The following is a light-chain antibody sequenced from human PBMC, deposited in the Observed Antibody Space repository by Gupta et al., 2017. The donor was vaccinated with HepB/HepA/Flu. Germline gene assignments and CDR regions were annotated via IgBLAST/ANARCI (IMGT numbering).Light chain of an antibody. CDR1: SGHSDYA. Sequence: QLLLTQSPSSSASLGASGRLTCTLSSGHSDYAIAWHQQQPERGPRFLMKLTRDSTNIKGDRIPDRFSGSSSGPERYLTSSSLQSEDEADYYWQAWGTGIRVFGGGTKLTVV. CDR2: LTRDSTN. CDR3: QAWGTGIRV. V-gene: IGLV4-69*01. J-gene: IGLJ3*02.